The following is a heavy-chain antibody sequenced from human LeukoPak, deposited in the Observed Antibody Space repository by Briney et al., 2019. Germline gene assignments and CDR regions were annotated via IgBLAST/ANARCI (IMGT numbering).Heavy chain of an antibody. Sequence: ASVKVSCKVFGYSLRRLSMYWVRQAPGKGLEWMGGFDPEDGETIYAQKIQGRVTMTTDTSTSTAYMELRSLRSDDTAVYYCARFSSGSYLDHWGQGTLVTVSS. J-gene: IGHJ4*02. CDR2: FDPEDGET. CDR1: GYSLRRLS. CDR3: ARFSSGSYLDH. D-gene: IGHD1-26*01. V-gene: IGHV1-24*01.